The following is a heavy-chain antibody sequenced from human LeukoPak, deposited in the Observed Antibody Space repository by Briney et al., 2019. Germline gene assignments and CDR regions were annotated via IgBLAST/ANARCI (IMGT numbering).Heavy chain of an antibody. J-gene: IGHJ6*02. CDR3: ASWCYGSGSCDGMDV. V-gene: IGHV3-48*03. CDR2: ISSSGSTI. D-gene: IGHD3-10*01. CDR1: GFTFSSYE. Sequence: GSLRLSCAASGFTFSSYEMNWVRQAPGKGLEWVSYISSSGSTIYYADSVKGRFTISRDNAKNSLYLQMNSLRAEDTAVYYCASWCYGSGSCDGMDVWGQGTTVTVSS.